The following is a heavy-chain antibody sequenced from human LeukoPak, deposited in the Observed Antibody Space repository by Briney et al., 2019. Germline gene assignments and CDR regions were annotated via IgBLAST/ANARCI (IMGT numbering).Heavy chain of an antibody. V-gene: IGHV3-23*01. CDR1: GFTFSTYA. CDR2: ISGSGGTP. CDR3: ANAYISSQSFDY. Sequence: PGGSLRLSCAASGFTFSTYAMSWVRQAPGKGLDWVSAISGSGGTPYYADSVKGRFTISRDNSKNTLYLQMNSLRAEDAAVYYCANAYISSQSFDYWGQGTLVTVSS. J-gene: IGHJ4*02. D-gene: IGHD6-13*01.